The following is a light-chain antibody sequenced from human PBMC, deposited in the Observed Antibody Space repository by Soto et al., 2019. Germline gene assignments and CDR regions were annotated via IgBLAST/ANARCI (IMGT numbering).Light chain of an antibody. CDR1: QSVSSTY. CDR2: GTS. J-gene: IGKJ1*01. Sequence: EIVLTQSPGTLSLSPGERVTLSCRASQSVSSTYLAWYQQKPGQAPRLLIYGTSSRATGIPDRFSGSGSGTDFTLTISRLEPEDFAVYYCQQYDGSSPSGTFGQGTKV. CDR3: QQYDGSSPSGT. V-gene: IGKV3-20*01.